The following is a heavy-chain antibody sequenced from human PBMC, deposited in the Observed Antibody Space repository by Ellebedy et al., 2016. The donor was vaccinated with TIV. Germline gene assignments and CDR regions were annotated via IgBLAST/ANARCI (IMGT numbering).Heavy chain of an antibody. CDR2: IYYSGST. J-gene: IGHJ3*02. D-gene: IGHD1-1*01. CDR3: ARGSRGDGSAFDI. CDR1: GGSISTYY. V-gene: IGHV4-59*01. Sequence: MPSETLSLTCTVSGGSISTYYWNWIRQPPGKGLEWIGYIYYSGSTNYNPSLKSRVIISVDTSNNHFSLRLSSVTAADTAVYYCARGSRGDGSAFDIWGQGTMVTVSS.